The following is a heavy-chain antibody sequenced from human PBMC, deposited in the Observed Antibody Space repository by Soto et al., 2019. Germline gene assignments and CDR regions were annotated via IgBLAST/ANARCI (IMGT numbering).Heavy chain of an antibody. D-gene: IGHD2-8*02. J-gene: IGHJ4*02. CDR3: ARDKITGRFDD. Sequence: SETLSLTCAVYGGSFSGYYWTWIRQPPGTGLEWIGEINHSGSTNYNPSLKSRVTISVDTSKNQFSLKLTSVTAADTAVYYCARDKITGRFDDRGQRTLVTVSS. CDR2: INHSGST. V-gene: IGHV4-34*01. CDR1: GGSFSGYY.